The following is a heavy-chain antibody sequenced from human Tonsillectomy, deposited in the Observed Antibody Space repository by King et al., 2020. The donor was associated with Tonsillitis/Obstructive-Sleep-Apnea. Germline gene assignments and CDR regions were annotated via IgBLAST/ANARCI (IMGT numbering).Heavy chain of an antibody. Sequence: VQLVESGGGLVQPGGSLRLSCAASGFTFSSYAMTWVRQAPGKGLEWVSSISGSDGRTYYADSVKGRFTISRDNSRNFLYLQIDSLRADDTAMYYCAKEFLFGGVVPVDYWGQGTLVTVSS. V-gene: IGHV3-23*04. CDR1: GFTFSSYA. CDR3: AKEFLFGGVVPVDY. CDR2: ISGSDGRT. J-gene: IGHJ4*02. D-gene: IGHD3-16*01.